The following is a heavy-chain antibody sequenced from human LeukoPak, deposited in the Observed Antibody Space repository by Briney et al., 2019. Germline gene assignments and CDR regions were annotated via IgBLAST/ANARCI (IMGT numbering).Heavy chain of an antibody. Sequence: ASVKVSCKTSGYTFTSYGISWMRQAPGQGLEWMGWISAYNGDRNYAQKFQGRVTMTRDTSSNSAYMDLTRLKSDDTAVYYCARARVPIAVAGLYYFDYWGQGALVTVSS. CDR2: ISAYNGDR. CDR3: ARARVPIAVAGLYYFDY. V-gene: IGHV1-18*01. CDR1: GYTFTSYG. D-gene: IGHD6-19*01. J-gene: IGHJ4*02.